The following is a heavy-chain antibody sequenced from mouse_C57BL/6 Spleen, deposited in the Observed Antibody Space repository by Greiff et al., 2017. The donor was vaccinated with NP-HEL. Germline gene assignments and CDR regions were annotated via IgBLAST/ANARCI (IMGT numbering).Heavy chain of an antibody. CDR1: GYTFTSYT. V-gene: IGHV1-4*01. Sequence: VHLVESGAELARPGASVKMSCKASGYTFTSYTMHWVKQRPGQGLEWIGYINPSSGYTKYNQKFKDKATLTADKSSSTAYMQLSSLTSEDSAVYYCAKANYGSSYGNYFDYWGQGTTLTVSS. CDR2: INPSSGYT. J-gene: IGHJ2*01. CDR3: AKANYGSSYGNYFDY. D-gene: IGHD1-1*01.